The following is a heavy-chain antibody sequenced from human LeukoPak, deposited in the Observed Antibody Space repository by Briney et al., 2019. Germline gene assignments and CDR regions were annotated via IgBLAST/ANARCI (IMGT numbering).Heavy chain of an antibody. D-gene: IGHD1-1*01. CDR2: IYYSGST. CDR1: GGSISSSSYY. J-gene: IGHJ5*02. CDR3: ARGRPPGTPRYNWFDP. V-gene: IGHV4-39*07. Sequence: SETLSLTCTVSGGSISSSSYYWGWFRQPPGKGLEWIGSIYYSGSTYYNPSLKSRVTISVDTSKNQFSLKLSSVTAADTAVYYCARGRPPGTPRYNWFDPWGQGTLVTVSS.